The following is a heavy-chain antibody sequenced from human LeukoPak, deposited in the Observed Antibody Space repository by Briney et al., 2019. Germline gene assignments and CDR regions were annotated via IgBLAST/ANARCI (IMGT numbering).Heavy chain of an antibody. V-gene: IGHV4-59*01. J-gene: IGHJ4*02. CDR3: ARQRGLSSSWYPLDY. Sequence: PSETLSLTCTVSGGSISSYYWSWIRQPPGKGLEWIGYIYYSGSTNYIPSLKSRVTISVDTSKNQLSLKLSSVTAADTAVYYCARQRGLSSSWYPLDYWGQGTLVTVSS. CDR1: GGSISSYY. CDR2: IYYSGST. D-gene: IGHD6-13*01.